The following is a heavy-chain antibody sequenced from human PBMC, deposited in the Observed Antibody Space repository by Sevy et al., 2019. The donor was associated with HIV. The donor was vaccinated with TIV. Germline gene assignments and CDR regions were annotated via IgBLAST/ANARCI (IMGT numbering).Heavy chain of an antibody. CDR3: ARDLNDKQQPDYYYCCGMDV. Sequence: GGSLRLSCAASGFTFSSYAMHWVRQAPGKGLEWVAVISYDGSNKYYADSVKGRFTISRDNSKNTLYLQMNSLRAEDTAVYYCARDLNDKQQPDYYYCCGMDVWGQGTTVTVSS. D-gene: IGHD6-13*01. CDR1: GFTFSSYA. J-gene: IGHJ6*02. V-gene: IGHV3-30-3*01. CDR2: ISYDGSNK.